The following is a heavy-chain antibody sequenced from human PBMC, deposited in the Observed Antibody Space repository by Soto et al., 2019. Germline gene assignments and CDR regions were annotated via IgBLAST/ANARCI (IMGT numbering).Heavy chain of an antibody. J-gene: IGHJ6*02. CDR3: ARGGNRFGYYYYGMDV. CDR2: IYHSGST. V-gene: IGHV4-30-2*01. Sequence: SETLSLTCAVSGGSISSGGYSWSWIRQPPGKGLEWIGYIYHSGSTYYNPSLKNRVTISVDRSKKQFSMKLSSVTAADTAVYYCARGGNRFGYYYYGMDVWGQGTTVTVSS. CDR1: GGSISSGGYS. D-gene: IGHD2-15*01.